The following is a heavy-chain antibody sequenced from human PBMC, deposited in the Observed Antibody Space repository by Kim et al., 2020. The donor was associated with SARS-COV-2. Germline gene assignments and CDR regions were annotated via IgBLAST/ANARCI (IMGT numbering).Heavy chain of an antibody. Sequence: YCTPSLKSRVTLSADTPKNPFSLKLSSVTAADTAVYYCARDRGHSGSYGYWGQGTLVTVSS. J-gene: IGHJ4*02. V-gene: IGHV4-39*07. CDR3: ARDRGHSGSYGY. D-gene: IGHD3-10*01.